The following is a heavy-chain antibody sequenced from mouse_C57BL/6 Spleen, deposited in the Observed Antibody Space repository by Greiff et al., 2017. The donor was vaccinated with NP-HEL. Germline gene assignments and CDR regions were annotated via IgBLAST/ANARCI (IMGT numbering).Heavy chain of an antibody. Sequence: QVQLQQPGAELVMPGASVKLSCKASGYTFTSYWMHWVKQRPGQGLEWIGEIDPSDSYTNYNQKFKGKSTLTVDKSSSTAYMQLSSLTSEDSAVYYCARLKYYSNYFDYWGQGTTLTVSS. V-gene: IGHV1-69*01. D-gene: IGHD2-5*01. J-gene: IGHJ2*01. CDR3: ARLKYYSNYFDY. CDR1: GYTFTSYW. CDR2: IDPSDSYT.